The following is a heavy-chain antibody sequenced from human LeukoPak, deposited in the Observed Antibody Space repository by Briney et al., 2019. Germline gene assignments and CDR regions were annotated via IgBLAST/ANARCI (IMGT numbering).Heavy chain of an antibody. V-gene: IGHV1-46*01. CDR2: INPSGGST. J-gene: IGHJ3*02. CDR1: GYTFTSYY. Sequence: ASVKVSCKASGYTFTSYYMHWVRQAPGQGLEWMGIINPSGGSTSYAQKFQGRVTMTRDMSTSTVYMELSSLRSEDTAVYYCARDREVRSLTYYYDSSGYWGNAFDIWGRGTMVTVSS. D-gene: IGHD3-22*01. CDR3: ARDREVRSLTYYYDSSGYWGNAFDI.